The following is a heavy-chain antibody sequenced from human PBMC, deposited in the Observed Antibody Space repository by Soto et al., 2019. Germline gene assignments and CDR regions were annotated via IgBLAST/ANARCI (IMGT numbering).Heavy chain of an antibody. J-gene: IGHJ4*02. CDR1: SGCISSYY. V-gene: IGHV4-59*01. CDR2: ISYSGNT. CDR3: ARMERSQEGLAVYYYDY. Sequence: SETLSLTCTVASGCISSYYWSWIRQPPGKGLEWIGYISYSGNTNYNPSLKIRVTLSADTSKNQLSLNLTSATAEDTSVYYCARMERSQEGLAVYYYDYWGQGTLVTVSS. D-gene: IGHD3-3*02.